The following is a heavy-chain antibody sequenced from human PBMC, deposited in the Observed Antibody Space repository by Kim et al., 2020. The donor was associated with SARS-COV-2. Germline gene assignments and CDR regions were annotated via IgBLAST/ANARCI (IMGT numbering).Heavy chain of an antibody. V-gene: IGHV1-2*02. CDR1: GYTFTGYY. J-gene: IGHJ6*02. CDR2: INPNSGGT. CDR3: ASQRYSSGWYGSWVYYYYGMDV. D-gene: IGHD6-19*01. Sequence: ASVKVSCKASGYTFTGYYMHWVRQAPGQGLEWMGWINPNSGGTNYAQKFQGRVTMTRDTSISTAYMELSRLRSDDTAVYYCASQRYSSGWYGSWVYYYYGMDVWGQGTTVTVSS.